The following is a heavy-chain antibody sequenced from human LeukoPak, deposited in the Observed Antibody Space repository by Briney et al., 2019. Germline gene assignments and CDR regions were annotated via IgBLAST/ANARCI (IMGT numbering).Heavy chain of an antibody. Sequence: PSETLSLTCTVSGGSISSYYWSWIRQPAGKGLEWIGRFYISGSTNYNPSLKSRVTMSVDTSKNQFSLRLNSVTAADTAVYYCARGGRKYCAGDCYTVDYWGQGTLVTVSS. CDR1: GGSISSYY. V-gene: IGHV4-4*07. CDR3: ARGGRKYCAGDCYTVDY. J-gene: IGHJ4*02. D-gene: IGHD2-21*02. CDR2: FYISGST.